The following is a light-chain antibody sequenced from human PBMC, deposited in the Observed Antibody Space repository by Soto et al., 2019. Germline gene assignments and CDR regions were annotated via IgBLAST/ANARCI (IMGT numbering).Light chain of an antibody. V-gene: IGKV3-20*01. CDR3: QQCGGSPT. CDR1: QNVSRSY. CDR2: GVS. Sequence: ETVLTQSPGTLSLSPGERATLSCRASQNVSRSYLAWYQHKPGQAPRLLIYGVSSRATGIPDRFSGSGSGTDFTLTISSLEPEDFAVYYCQQCGGSPTFGQGTKVEIK. J-gene: IGKJ1*01.